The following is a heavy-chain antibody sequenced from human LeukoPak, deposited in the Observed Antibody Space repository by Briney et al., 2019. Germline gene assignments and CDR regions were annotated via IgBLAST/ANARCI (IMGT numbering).Heavy chain of an antibody. J-gene: IGHJ4*02. CDR2: IYAGDSDT. Sequence: GESLKISCKTSGYNFTNYWIGWVRQMPGKGLEWMGLIYAGDSDTRYSPSFRGQVTISADKSISTAYLQWSSLKASDTAIYFCARGASGWYYYFDYWGQGTLVTVSS. V-gene: IGHV5-51*01. D-gene: IGHD6-19*01. CDR1: GYNFTNYW. CDR3: ARGASGWYYYFDY.